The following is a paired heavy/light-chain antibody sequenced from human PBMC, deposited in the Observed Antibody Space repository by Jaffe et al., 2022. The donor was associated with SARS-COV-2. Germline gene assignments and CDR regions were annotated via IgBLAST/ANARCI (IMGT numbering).Heavy chain of an antibody. V-gene: IGHV4-59*01. D-gene: IGHD3-16*01. CDR3: ARGSVGGVTSGYSYYHMDV. CDR1: GGSISSYY. CDR2: MYYSGT. Sequence: QVQLQESGPGLVKASETLSLTCSVSGGSISSYYRSWIRQPPGKGLEWIGYMYYSGTSYNPSFKSRVTISEDTSKNQFSLKLSSVTAADTAVYYCARGSVGGVTSGYSYYHMDVWGKGTTVTVSS. J-gene: IGHJ6*03.
Light chain of an antibody. CDR3: QAWDSGAVI. Sequence: SYELTQPPSVSVSPGQTVSITCSGDKLGRKYVCWYQQKPGQSPVLVIYQDAQRPSGIPERFSGSNSGDTATLTISGTQAMDEADYYCQAWDSGAVIFGGGTKLTVL. CDR1: KLGRKY. CDR2: QDA. J-gene: IGLJ2*01. V-gene: IGLV3-1*01.